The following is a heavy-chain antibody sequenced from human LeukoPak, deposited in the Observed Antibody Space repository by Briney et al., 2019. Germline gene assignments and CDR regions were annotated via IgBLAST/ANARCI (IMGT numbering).Heavy chain of an antibody. V-gene: IGHV3-30-3*01. J-gene: IGHJ5*02. CDR2: ISYDGSNK. Sequence: GRSLRLSCAASGFTFSTYAMHWVRQAPGKGLEWVAGISYDGSNKYYADSVKGRFTISRDNSRNTLYLHMSSLRTEDTAVCFCARDLNWYQLLYWFDPWGQGTLVTV. CDR3: ARDLNWYQLLYWFDP. D-gene: IGHD2-2*02. CDR1: GFTFSTYA.